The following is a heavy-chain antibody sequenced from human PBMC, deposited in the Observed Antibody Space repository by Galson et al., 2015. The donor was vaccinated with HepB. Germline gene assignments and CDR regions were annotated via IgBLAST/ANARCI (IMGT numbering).Heavy chain of an antibody. CDR2: IKQDGSDK. CDR1: GFTFNNCW. V-gene: IGHV3-7*01. CDR3: ARRAVAAAIYYYYYYMDV. D-gene: IGHD2-15*01. J-gene: IGHJ6*03. Sequence: SLRLSCAASGFTFNNCWMTWVRQVPGKGLEWVANIKQDGSDKYYVDSVKGRFTISRDNAKNSLYLQMNNLGAEDTAVYYCARRAVAAAIYYYYYYMDVWGKGTTVTVSS.